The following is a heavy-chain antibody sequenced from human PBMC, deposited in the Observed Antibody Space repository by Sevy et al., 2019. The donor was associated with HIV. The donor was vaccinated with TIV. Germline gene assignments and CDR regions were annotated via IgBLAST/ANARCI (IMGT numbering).Heavy chain of an antibody. Sequence: GGSLRLSCAASGITVSNKYMSWVRQAPGKGLEWVSLINSAGNTYYAGSAKGRFTISRDNSNNTLALQMNRLTAEDTAVYYCLTGRGYLQDSWGQGTLVTVSS. CDR3: LTGRGYLQDS. CDR2: INSAGNT. CDR1: GITVSNKY. J-gene: IGHJ4*02. V-gene: IGHV3-66*02. D-gene: IGHD5-18*01.